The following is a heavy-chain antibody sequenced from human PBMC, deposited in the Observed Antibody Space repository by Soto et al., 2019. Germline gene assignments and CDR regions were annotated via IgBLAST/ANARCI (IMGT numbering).Heavy chain of an antibody. J-gene: IGHJ5*02. CDR3: ARSVDP. Sequence: SEALSLTCTVSGGSISRGGYYWSWIRQHPGKGLEWIGYIFYSGTTYYNPSLKSRVTISVDTSKNQFSLKLSSVTAADTAVYYCARSVDPWGQGTLVTVSS. V-gene: IGHV4-31*03. CDR1: GGSISRGGYY. CDR2: IFYSGTT.